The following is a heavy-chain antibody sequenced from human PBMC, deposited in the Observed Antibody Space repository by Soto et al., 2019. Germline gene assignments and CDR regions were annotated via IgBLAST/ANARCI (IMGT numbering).Heavy chain of an antibody. CDR1: GGSTSSSNYQ. CDR3: ARLSGSYNDRYFDY. Sequence: SETLSLTCTVSGGSTSSSNYQWVWIRQPPRQGLEWIGNVYYNGNSYYKASLKSRVTISVATSNNQFSLKLKSVTAADTAVYYCARLSGSYNDRYFDYWGQGTLVTVS. J-gene: IGHJ4*02. V-gene: IGHV4-39*01. D-gene: IGHD1-26*01. CDR2: VYYNGNS.